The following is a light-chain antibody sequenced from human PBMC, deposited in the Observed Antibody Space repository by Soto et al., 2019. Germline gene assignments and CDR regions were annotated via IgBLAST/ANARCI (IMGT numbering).Light chain of an antibody. CDR3: QQYKNYSHST. V-gene: IGKV1-5*01. CDR2: DAS. Sequence: DIEMTQSPSTLSASVGDRVTVTCRASQNIGNLLAWYQQKPGKAPNLLISDASNLEIGVPSRFSGSGSETEFTLTITILQPEDFATYYCQQYKNYSHSTFVQGTKLDI. CDR1: QNIGNL. J-gene: IGKJ2*01.